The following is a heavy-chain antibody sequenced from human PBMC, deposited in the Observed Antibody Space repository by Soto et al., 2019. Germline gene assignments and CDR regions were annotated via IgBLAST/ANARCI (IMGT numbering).Heavy chain of an antibody. CDR1: GGSFSGYY. CDR3: ARGGTPQLWFGESPHYYGMDV. CDR2: INHSGST. J-gene: IGHJ6*02. D-gene: IGHD3-10*01. Sequence: SETLSLTCAVYGGSFSGYYWSWIRQPPGKGLEWIGEINHSGSTNYNPSIKSRVTISVDTSKNLFSLKLSSVTAADTAVYYCARGGTPQLWFGESPHYYGMDVWGQGTTVT. V-gene: IGHV4-34*01.